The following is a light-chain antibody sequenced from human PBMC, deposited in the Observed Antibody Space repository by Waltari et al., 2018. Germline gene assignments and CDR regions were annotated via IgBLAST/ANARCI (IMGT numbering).Light chain of an antibody. CDR1: QDVRTS. CDR2: HAS. J-gene: IGKJ1*01. Sequence: DIQMTQSPSSVSASVGDRVTIPCRASQDVRTSLAWYQQKPGKAPRLLIYHASSLQSGVPSRFSGSGSGTDFTLTISSLQPEDFATYSCQQSNSFPPTFGHGTKVEI. V-gene: IGKV1-12*01. CDR3: QQSNSFPPT.